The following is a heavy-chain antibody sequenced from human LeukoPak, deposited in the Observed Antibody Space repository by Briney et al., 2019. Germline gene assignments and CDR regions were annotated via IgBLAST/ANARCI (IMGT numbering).Heavy chain of an antibody. V-gene: IGHV3-66*01. J-gene: IGHJ3*02. CDR1: GFTVSSNY. Sequence: SGGSLRLSCAASGFTVSSNYMSWVRQAPGKGLEWVSVNYTGGSTYYADSVKDRFSISRDNSKNTLHLRMNSLRAEDTAIYYCTRDMGDSSGYFPTAFDIWGQGTMVTVSS. D-gene: IGHD3-22*01. CDR3: TRDMGDSSGYFPTAFDI. CDR2: NYTGGST.